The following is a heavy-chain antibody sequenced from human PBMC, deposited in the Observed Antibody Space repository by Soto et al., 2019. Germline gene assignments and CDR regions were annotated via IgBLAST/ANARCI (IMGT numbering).Heavy chain of an antibody. V-gene: IGHV4-39*01. Sequence: SETLSLTCTVSGGSISSSSYYWGWIRQPPGKGLEWIGSIYYSGSTYYNPSLKSRVTISVDTSKNQFSLKLSSVTAADTAVYYSASPRIRHYDAFDIWGQGTMVTVSS. CDR3: ASPRIRHYDAFDI. D-gene: IGHD3-16*01. CDR2: IYYSGST. CDR1: GGSISSSSYY. J-gene: IGHJ3*02.